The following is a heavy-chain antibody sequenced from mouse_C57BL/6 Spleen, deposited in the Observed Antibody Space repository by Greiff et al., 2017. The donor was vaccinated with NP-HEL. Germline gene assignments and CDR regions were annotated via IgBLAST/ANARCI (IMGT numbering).Heavy chain of an antibody. CDR1: GYTFTSYW. CDR3: ARVKLDYVDY. CDR2: IDPSDSYT. V-gene: IGHV1-69*01. Sequence: VQLQQPGAELVMPGASVKLSCKASGYTFTSYWMHWVKQRPGQGLEWIGEIDPSDSYTNYNQKFKGKSTLTVDKSSSTAYMQLSSLTSEDSAVYYCARVKLDYVDYWGQGTTLTVSS. J-gene: IGHJ2*01.